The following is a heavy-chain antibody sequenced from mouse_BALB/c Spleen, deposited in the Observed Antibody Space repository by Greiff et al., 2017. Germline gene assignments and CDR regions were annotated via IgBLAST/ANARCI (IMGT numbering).Heavy chain of an antibody. J-gene: IGHJ4*01. CDR2: ISDGGSYT. D-gene: IGHD2-10*01. CDR3: ARSTYYEGDAMDY. CDR1: GFTFSDYY. V-gene: IGHV5-4*02. Sequence: EVQVVESGGGLVKPGGSLKLSCAASGFTFSDYYMYWVRQTPEKRLEWVATISDGGSYTYYPDSVKGRFTISRDNAKNNLYLQMSSLKSEDTAMYYCARSTYYEGDAMDYWGQGTSVTVSS.